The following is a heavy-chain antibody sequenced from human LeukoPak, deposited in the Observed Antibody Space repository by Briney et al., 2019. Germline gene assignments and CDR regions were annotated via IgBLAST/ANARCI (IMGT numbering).Heavy chain of an antibody. V-gene: IGHV4-31*03. CDR3: VRGGFYGSGSLFDY. D-gene: IGHD3-10*01. Sequence: TSQTLSLTCSVSGGSVSSGASYWIWIRQDPGKDLEWIVYIYYGGYTFSSPSLKPRFFISLATSKNQFSLKVSSVTAAETAVYYCVRGGFYGSGSLFDYWGQGTMVTVSS. CDR2: IYYGGYT. J-gene: IGHJ4*02. CDR1: GGSVSSGASY.